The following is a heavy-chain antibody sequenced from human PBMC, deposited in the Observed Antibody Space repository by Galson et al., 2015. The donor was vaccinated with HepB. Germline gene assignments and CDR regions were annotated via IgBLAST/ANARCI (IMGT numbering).Heavy chain of an antibody. V-gene: IGHV1-69*04. CDR2: IIVILGIV. CDR1: GGTFSSYT. Sequence: SVKVSCKASGGTFSSYTISWVRQAPGQGPEWMGRIIVILGIVNYAQKFQGRVSIRADKSTNTAHMELSSLRSDDTAVYYCAREIEPEYSRASGNYYYGMDVWGQGTTVTVSS. CDR3: AREIEPEYSRASGNYYYGMDV. D-gene: IGHD6-6*01. J-gene: IGHJ6*02.